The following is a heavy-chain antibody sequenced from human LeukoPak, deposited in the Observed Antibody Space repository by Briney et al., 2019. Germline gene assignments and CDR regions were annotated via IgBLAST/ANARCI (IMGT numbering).Heavy chain of an antibody. CDR1: GGTFSSYA. D-gene: IGHD3-10*01. CDR3: ASRVRGGSAANYYYYMDV. V-gene: IGHV1-69*05. J-gene: IGHJ6*03. Sequence: GASVKLSCKASGGTFSSYAISWVRQAPGQGLEWMGRIIPIFGTANYAQKFQGRVTITTDESTSTAYMELSSLRSEDTAVYYCASRVRGGSAANYYYYMDVWGKGTTVTVSS. CDR2: IIPIFGTA.